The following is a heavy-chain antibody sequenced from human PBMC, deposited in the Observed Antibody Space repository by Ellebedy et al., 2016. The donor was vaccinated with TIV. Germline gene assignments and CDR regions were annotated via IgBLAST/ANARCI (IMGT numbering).Heavy chain of an antibody. CDR2: SSSSSSYI. J-gene: IGHJ3*02. D-gene: IGHD1-26*01. CDR1: GFTFSSYS. CDR3: ASPTPYSGSYSAFDI. Sequence: GESLKISCAASGFTFSSYSMNWVRQAPGKGLEWVSSSSSSSSYIYYADSVKGRFTISRDNAKNSLYLQMNSLRAEDTAVYYCASPTPYSGSYSAFDIWGQGTMVTVSS. V-gene: IGHV3-21*01.